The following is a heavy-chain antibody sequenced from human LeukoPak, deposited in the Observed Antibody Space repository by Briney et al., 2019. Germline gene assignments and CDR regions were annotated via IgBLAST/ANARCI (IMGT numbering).Heavy chain of an antibody. V-gene: IGHV3-23*01. CDR3: AKASKYYYGSSGYPDY. Sequence: RSGGSLRLSCAASGFTFSSYAMSWVRQAPGKGLEWVSAISGGGGSTYYADSVKGRFTISRDNSKNTLYLQMNSLRAEDTAVYYCAKASKYYYGSSGYPDYWGQGTLVTVSS. CDR1: GFTFSSYA. D-gene: IGHD3-22*01. J-gene: IGHJ4*02. CDR2: ISGGGGST.